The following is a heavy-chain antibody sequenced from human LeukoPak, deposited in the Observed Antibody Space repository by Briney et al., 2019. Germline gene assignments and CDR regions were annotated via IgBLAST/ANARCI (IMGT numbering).Heavy chain of an antibody. CDR1: GYSFPSYG. Sequence: GASVKVSCKASGYSFPSYGINWVRQAPGQGLEWMGLINPTGGSTGYAQKFQGRVTMTRDMSTSTDYMELSSLRSEDTAIYYCARDNSVGDNAWWFDPWGQGTLVTVSS. CDR2: INPTGGST. J-gene: IGHJ5*02. CDR3: ARDNSVGDNAWWFDP. D-gene: IGHD1-26*01. V-gene: IGHV1-46*01.